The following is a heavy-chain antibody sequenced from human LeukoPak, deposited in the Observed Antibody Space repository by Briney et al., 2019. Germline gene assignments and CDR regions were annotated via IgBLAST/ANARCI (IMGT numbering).Heavy chain of an antibody. Sequence: GESLKISCKGSGYSFINYWIAWVRQMPGKGLEWMGNIYPGDSDTRYSPSFQGQVTISVDKSISTAYLQWSSLKASDTAMYYCARLGADYYYYMDVWGKGTTVTISS. CDR1: GYSFINYW. CDR3: ARLGADYYYYMDV. J-gene: IGHJ6*03. CDR2: IYPGDSDT. V-gene: IGHV5-51*01. D-gene: IGHD3-10*01.